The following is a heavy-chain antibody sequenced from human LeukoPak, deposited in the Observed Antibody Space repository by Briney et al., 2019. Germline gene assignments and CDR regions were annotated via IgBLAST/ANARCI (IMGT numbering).Heavy chain of an antibody. J-gene: IGHJ5*02. CDR2: ISSSSSYI. CDR3: ARDGQRGGYNP. V-gene: IGHV3-21*01. CDR1: GFTFSSYS. D-gene: IGHD5-24*01. Sequence: GGSLRLSCAASGFTFSSYSMNWVRQAPGKGLAWVSSISSSSSYIYYADSVKGRFTISRDNAKNSLYLQMNSLRAEDTAVYYCARDGQRGGYNPWGQGTLVTVSS.